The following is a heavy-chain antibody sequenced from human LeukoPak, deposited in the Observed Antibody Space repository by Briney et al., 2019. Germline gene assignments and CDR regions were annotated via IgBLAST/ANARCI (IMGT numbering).Heavy chain of an antibody. V-gene: IGHV1-46*01. Sequence: ASVKVSCKASGFTFTNYYMHWVRQAPGQGLEWMGLINPNGRSTSYPQKFQGRVTTTRDTSTSTVYMELSSLRSEDTAVYYCARGPSGAFDIWGQGTMVTVSS. CDR3: ARGPSGAFDI. CDR2: INPNGRST. J-gene: IGHJ3*02. CDR1: GFTFTNYY.